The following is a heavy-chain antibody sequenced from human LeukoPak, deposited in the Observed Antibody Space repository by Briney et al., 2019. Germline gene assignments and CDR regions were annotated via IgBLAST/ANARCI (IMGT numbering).Heavy chain of an antibody. Sequence: ASLRVSCKVSGYTLTDLSMHWVRQAPGKGLEWMGGFYSEDGETIYAQKFQGGVTITKDKSTDTAYLEMSSLRSEDTAVYYFAKVDYYDSSGYYYGVHAFDIWGQGTMVTVSS. V-gene: IGHV1-24*01. CDR1: GYTLTDLS. CDR2: FYSEDGET. D-gene: IGHD3-22*01. J-gene: IGHJ3*02. CDR3: AKVDYYDSSGYYYGVHAFDI.